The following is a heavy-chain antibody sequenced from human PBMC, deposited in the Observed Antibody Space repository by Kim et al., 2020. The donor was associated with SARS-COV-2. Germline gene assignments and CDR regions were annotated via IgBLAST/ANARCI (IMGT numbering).Heavy chain of an antibody. D-gene: IGHD3-22*01. CDR2: ISGSGGST. V-gene: IGHV3-23*01. Sequence: GGSLRLSCAASGFTFSSYAMSWVRQAPGKGLEWVSAISGSGGSTYYADSVKGRFTISRDNSKNTLYLQMNSLRAEDTAVYYCAKDVRRAGYYDLLKGFDPWGQGTLVTVSS. CDR1: GFTFSSYA. CDR3: AKDVRRAGYYDLLKGFDP. J-gene: IGHJ5*02.